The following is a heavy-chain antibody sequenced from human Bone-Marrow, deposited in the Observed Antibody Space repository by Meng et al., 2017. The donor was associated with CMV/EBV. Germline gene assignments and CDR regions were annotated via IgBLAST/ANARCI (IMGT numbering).Heavy chain of an antibody. CDR1: GFTFSSYS. CDR2: ISSSSSYI. V-gene: IGHV3-21*01. CDR3: ARASVLMVIYYYGMDV. Sequence: YCAASGFTFSSYSMNWVRQAPGKGLEWVSSISSSSSYIYYADSVKGRFTISRDNAKNSLYLQMNSLRAEDTAVYYCARASVLMVIYYYGMDVWGQGTTVTVSS. J-gene: IGHJ6*02. D-gene: IGHD2-8*01.